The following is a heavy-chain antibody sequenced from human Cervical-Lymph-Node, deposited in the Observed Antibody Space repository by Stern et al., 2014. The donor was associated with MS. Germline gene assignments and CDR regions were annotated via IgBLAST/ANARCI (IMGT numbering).Heavy chain of an antibody. Sequence: QIPLKESGPALVKPTETLTLTCTFSGISLSAPGMCVGWIRPPPGKALEWLARLAWDGDEYYSSSLRTRLTISKDTSIAQVVLTMTNMDPVDSGTYYCARIRGPRCGDSGAPDCYYFDDWGQGSLVTVSS. J-gene: IGHJ4*02. D-gene: IGHD2-21*02. CDR3: ARIRGPRCGDSGAPDCYYFDD. CDR2: LAWDGDE. CDR1: GISLSAPGMC. V-gene: IGHV2-70*15.